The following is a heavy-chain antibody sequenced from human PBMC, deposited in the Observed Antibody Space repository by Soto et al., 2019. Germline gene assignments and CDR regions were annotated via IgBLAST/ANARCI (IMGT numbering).Heavy chain of an antibody. CDR1: GGSISSSSYY. D-gene: IGHD3-22*01. CDR2: IYYSGST. J-gene: IGHJ3*02. CDR3: ARHSPTMIVVVIGAFDI. Sequence: SETLSLTCTVSGGSISSSSYYWGWIRQPPGKGLEWIGSIYYSGSTYYNPSLKSRVTISVDTSKNQFSLKLSSVTAADTAVYYCARHSPTMIVVVIGAFDIWGQGTMVTVSS. V-gene: IGHV4-39*01.